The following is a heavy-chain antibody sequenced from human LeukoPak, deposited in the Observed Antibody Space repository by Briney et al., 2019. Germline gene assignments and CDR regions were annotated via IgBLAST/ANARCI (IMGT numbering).Heavy chain of an antibody. CDR1: GGSISSGGYS. CDR3: ARDSGYSSSWRSYYYYGMDV. Sequence: SETLSLTCAVSGGSISSGGYSWSWIRQPPGKGLEWIGYIYYSGSTNYNPSLKSRVTISVDTSKNQFSLKLSSVTAADTAVYYCARDSGYSSSWRSYYYYGMDVWGQGTTVTVSS. D-gene: IGHD6-13*01. CDR2: IYYSGST. V-gene: IGHV4-61*08. J-gene: IGHJ6*02.